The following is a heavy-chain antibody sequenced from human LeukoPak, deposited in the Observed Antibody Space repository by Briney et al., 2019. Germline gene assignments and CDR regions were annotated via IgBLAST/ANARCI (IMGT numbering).Heavy chain of an antibody. CDR1: GFTFISYS. D-gene: IGHD3-10*01. J-gene: IGHJ4*02. CDR2: ISSSSSSI. CDR3: ARDRGYYDSGRYVPLDY. V-gene: IGHV3-21*01. Sequence: PGGSLKLSCAASGFTFISYSMNWVRQAPGKGLEWVPSISSSSSSIYYADSVKGRFTISRDNAKNSLYLQMNSLRAEDTAMYYCARDRGYYDSGRYVPLDYWGQGTLVTVSS.